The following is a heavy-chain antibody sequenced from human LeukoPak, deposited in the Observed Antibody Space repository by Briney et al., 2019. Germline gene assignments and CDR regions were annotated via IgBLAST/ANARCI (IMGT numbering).Heavy chain of an antibody. Sequence: GGSLRLSCAASGFTFSNYWMHWVRQAPGKGLVWVSRINIDVSITTYADSVKGRFTISRDNAKNTLYLHMNSLRADDTAVYYCARGGSCSGGNCKYTRKEIGYWGQGTLVTVSS. CDR3: ARGGSCSGGNCKYTRKEIGY. CDR2: INIDVSIT. D-gene: IGHD2-15*01. V-gene: IGHV3-74*01. CDR1: GFTFSNYW. J-gene: IGHJ4*02.